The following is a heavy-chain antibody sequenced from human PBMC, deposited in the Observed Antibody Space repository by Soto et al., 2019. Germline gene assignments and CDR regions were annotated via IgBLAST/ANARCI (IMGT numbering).Heavy chain of an antibody. J-gene: IGHJ4*02. D-gene: IGHD4-17*01. CDR3: ARHPTVVTPYYFDY. CDR1: GGSFSGYY. V-gene: IGHV4-34*01. CDR2: INHSGST. Sequence: QVQLQQWGAGLLKPSETLSLTCAVYGGSFSGYYWSWIRQPPGKGLEWIGEINHSGSTNYNPSLKSRVTVSVDTPKNQFSLKLSSVTAADTAVYYCARHPTVVTPYYFDYWGQGTLVTVSS.